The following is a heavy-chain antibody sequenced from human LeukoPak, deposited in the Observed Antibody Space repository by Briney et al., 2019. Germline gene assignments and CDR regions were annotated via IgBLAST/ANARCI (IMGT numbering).Heavy chain of an antibody. D-gene: IGHD1/OR15-1a*01. CDR3: SHTARTLDY. CDR2: ISTTGSDI. CDR1: GFTFSGFY. Sequence: GGSLRLSCAASGFTFSGFYMIWIRQAPGRGLEWTSYISTTGSDISYADSVKGRFTISRDTLNTSLYLQINSLTAEDTAVYYCSHTARTLDYWGQGTLVTVSS. V-gene: IGHV3-11*01. J-gene: IGHJ4*02.